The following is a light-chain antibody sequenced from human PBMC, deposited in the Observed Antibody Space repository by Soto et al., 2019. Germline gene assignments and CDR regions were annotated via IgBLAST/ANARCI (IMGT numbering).Light chain of an antibody. V-gene: IGKV3-11*01. J-gene: IGKJ5*01. CDR1: QSVWTY. CDR3: QLYGISPH. Sequence: EIVLTQSPATLSLYPGERDTLSCRASQSVWTYLAWYQQKRGQAPRLLIYASSNRATGIPDRFSGSASGTDFTLTINRLEPEDFAVYYCQLYGISPHFGQGTRLEIK. CDR2: ASS.